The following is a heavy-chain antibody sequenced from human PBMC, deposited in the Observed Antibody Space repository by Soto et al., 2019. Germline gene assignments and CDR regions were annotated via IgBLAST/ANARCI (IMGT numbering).Heavy chain of an antibody. J-gene: IGHJ6*02. CDR2: INHSGST. Sequence: SETLSLTCAVYGGSFSGYYWSWIRQPPGKGLEWIGEINHSGSTNYNPSLKSRVTISVDTSKNQFSLKLSSVTAADTAVYYCARLGRSNYGSGSYYNVHHYYGMDVWGQGTTVTVSS. CDR3: ARLGRSNYGSGSYYNVHHYYGMDV. V-gene: IGHV4-34*01. CDR1: GGSFSGYY. D-gene: IGHD3-10*01.